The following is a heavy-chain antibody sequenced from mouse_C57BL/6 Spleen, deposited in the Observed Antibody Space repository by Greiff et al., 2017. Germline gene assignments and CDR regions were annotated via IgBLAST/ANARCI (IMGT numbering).Heavy chain of an antibody. J-gene: IGHJ4*01. Sequence: EVKLVESGEGLVKPGGSLKLSCAASGFTFSSYAMSWVRQTPEKRLEWVAYISSGGDYIYYADTVKGRFTISRDNARNTLYLQMSSLKSEDTAMYYCTRDPLNYYGSSYDAMDYWGQGTSVTVSS. D-gene: IGHD1-1*01. CDR2: ISSGGDYI. CDR1: GFTFSSYA. CDR3: TRDPLNYYGSSYDAMDY. V-gene: IGHV5-9-1*02.